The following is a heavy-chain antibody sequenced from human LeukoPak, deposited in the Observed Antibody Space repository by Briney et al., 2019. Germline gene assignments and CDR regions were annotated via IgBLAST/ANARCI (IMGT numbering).Heavy chain of an antibody. CDR2: IKQDGSEK. V-gene: IGHV3-7*03. Sequence: GGSLRLSCAASGFTFSSYWMSWVRQAPGKGLEWVANIKQDGSEKYYVDSVKGRFTISRDNAKNSLYLQMYSLRAEDTAVYYCARGAAAPNYYYYYYGMDVWGQGTTVTVS. CDR3: ARGAAAPNYYYYYYGMDV. J-gene: IGHJ6*02. CDR1: GFTFSSYW. D-gene: IGHD6-13*01.